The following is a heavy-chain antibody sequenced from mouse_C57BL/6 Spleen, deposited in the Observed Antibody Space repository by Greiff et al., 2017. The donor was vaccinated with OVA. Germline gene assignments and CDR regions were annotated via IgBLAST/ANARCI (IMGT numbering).Heavy chain of an antibody. CDR2: ISNLAYSI. V-gene: IGHV5-15*01. CDR1: GFTFSDYG. J-gene: IGHJ4*01. D-gene: IGHD2-4*01. CDR3: ARRGYDYDGYAMDY. Sequence: EVQLVESGGGLVQPGGSLKLSCAASGFTFSDYGMAWVRQAPRKGPEWVAFISNLAYSIYYADTVTGRFTISRENAKNTLYLEMSSLRSEDTAMYYCARRGYDYDGYAMDYWGQGTSVTVSS.